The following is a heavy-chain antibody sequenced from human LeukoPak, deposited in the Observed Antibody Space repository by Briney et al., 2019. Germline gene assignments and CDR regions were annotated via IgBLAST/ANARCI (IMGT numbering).Heavy chain of an antibody. CDR2: INHSGST. J-gene: IGHJ6*03. CDR1: GGSFSGYY. CDR3: ARAPYYDFWSGYYTGYMDV. V-gene: IGHV4-34*01. D-gene: IGHD3-3*01. Sequence: SETLSLTCAVYGGSFSGYYWSWIRQPPGKGLEWIGEINHSGSTNYNPSLKSRVTISVDTSKNQLSLKLSSVTAADTAVYYCARAPYYDFWSGYYTGYMDVWGKGTTVTVSS.